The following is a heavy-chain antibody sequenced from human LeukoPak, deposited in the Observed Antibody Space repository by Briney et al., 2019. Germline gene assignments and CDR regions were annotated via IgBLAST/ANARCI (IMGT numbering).Heavy chain of an antibody. CDR2: IRSKANSYAT. D-gene: IGHD5-18*01. CDR1: GFTFSGSA. J-gene: IGHJ5*02. Sequence: GGSLRLSCAASGFTFSGSAMHWVRQGSGKGLEWVGRIRSKANSYATAYAASVKGRFTISRDDSKNTAYLQMNSLKTEDTAVYYCTRHHRSDTALRFDPWGQGTLVTVSS. CDR3: TRHHRSDTALRFDP. V-gene: IGHV3-73*01.